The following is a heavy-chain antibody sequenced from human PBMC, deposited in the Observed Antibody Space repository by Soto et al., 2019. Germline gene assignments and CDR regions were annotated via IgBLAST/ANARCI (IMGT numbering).Heavy chain of an antibody. V-gene: IGHV3-53*01. CDR2: IYSGGST. CDR3: ARVNWDHYFDY. J-gene: IGHJ4*02. CDR1: GFTVSSNY. Sequence: EVQLVESRGGLIHPGGSLRLSCAASGFTVSSNYVSWVRQAPGKGLEWVSVIYSGGSTYYADSVKGRFTISRDNSKNTLYLQMNSPRAEDTAVYYCARVNWDHYFDYWGQGTLVTVSS. D-gene: IGHD1-1*01.